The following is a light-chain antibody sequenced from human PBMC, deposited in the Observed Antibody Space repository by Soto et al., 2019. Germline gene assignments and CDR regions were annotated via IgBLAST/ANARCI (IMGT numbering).Light chain of an antibody. J-gene: IGLJ2*01. Sequence: QSVLTQPPSTSGTPGQRVTISCSGSRSNVGSNAVNWYQQLPGTAPKVLIYSNNQRPSGVPDRFSGSKSGTSASLVISGLLSEDEADYYCGGWDDSLSGPVFGGGTKVTVL. V-gene: IGLV1-44*01. CDR1: RSNVGSNA. CDR3: GGWDDSLSGPV. CDR2: SNN.